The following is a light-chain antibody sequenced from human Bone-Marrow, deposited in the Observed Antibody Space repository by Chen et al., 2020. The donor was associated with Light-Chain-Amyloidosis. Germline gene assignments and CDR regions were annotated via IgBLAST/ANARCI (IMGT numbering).Light chain of an antibody. CDR1: DLPTKY. V-gene: IGLV3-25*03. CDR2: RDT. Sequence: SYELTQPPSVSVSPGQTARITCSGDDLPTKYAYWYQQKPGQAPVLVIHRDTERPSGISERFSGSSSVTTATLTIRGVQAEDEADYHCQSADSSGTDGVIFGGGTKLTVL. J-gene: IGLJ2*01. CDR3: QSADSSGTDGVI.